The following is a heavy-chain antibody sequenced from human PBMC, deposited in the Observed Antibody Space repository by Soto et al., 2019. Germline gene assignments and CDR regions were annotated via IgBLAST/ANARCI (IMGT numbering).Heavy chain of an antibody. CDR3: AHRGGATVGLYYFDY. V-gene: IGHV2-5*01. J-gene: IGHJ4*02. CDR2: IYWHDDK. CDR1: GFSLSTTGVG. Sequence: QITLKESGPTLVKPTQTLTLTCTFSGFSLSTTGVGVSWIRQPPGKALEWLALIYWHDDKRYSPSPKSRLTNTKDTSKNQVVLTMTNIDPVDTATYYCAHRGGATVGLYYFDYWGQGALVTVSS. D-gene: IGHD3-16*01.